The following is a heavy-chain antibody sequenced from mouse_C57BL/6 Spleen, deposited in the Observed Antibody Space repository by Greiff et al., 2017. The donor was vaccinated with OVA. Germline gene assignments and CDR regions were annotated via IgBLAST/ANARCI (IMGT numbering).Heavy chain of an antibody. Sequence: EVQLQESGTVLARPGASVKMSCKTSGYTFTSYWMHWVKQRPGPGLGWIGVIYPGNSDTSSNQKFKGKAKLTAVTSASTAYMELNSLTNEDSAVYYCTSYYGSSYGYLDDWGTGTTVTVSS. J-gene: IGHJ1*03. D-gene: IGHD1-1*01. CDR1: GYTFTSYW. V-gene: IGHV1-5*01. CDR2: IYPGNSDT. CDR3: TSYYGSSYGYLDD.